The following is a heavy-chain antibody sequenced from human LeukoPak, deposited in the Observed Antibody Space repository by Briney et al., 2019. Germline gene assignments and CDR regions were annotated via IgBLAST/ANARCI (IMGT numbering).Heavy chain of an antibody. J-gene: IGHJ6*04. D-gene: IGHD2-2*01. CDR1: GGSISSGDYY. CDR3: ARGRYCSSTSCYPYYYHGMDV. Sequence: SETLSLTCTVSGGSISSGDYYWSWIRPPPGKGLEWIGYIYYSRSTYYNPSLKSRVTISVDTSKNQFSLKLSSVTAADTAVYYCARGRYCSSTSCYPYYYHGMDVWGKGTTVTVSS. CDR2: IYYSRST. V-gene: IGHV4-30-4*01.